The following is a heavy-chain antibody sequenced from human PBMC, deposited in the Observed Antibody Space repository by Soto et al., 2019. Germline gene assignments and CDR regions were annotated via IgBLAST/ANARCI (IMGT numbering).Heavy chain of an antibody. CDR2: ISTDGRDK. CDR1: GFTFSRHA. CDR3: AKYHDLAAAGYYFDY. V-gene: IGHV3-30-3*02. Sequence: QVQLVESGGGVVQPGRSLRLSCAASGFTFSRHAMHWVRQAPGKGLEWVAVISTDGRDKYHADSVKGRFTISRDTSKNTLYLQMNSLRAEDTAVYYCAKYHDLAAAGYYFDYWGQGTLVTVSS. D-gene: IGHD6-13*01. J-gene: IGHJ4*02.